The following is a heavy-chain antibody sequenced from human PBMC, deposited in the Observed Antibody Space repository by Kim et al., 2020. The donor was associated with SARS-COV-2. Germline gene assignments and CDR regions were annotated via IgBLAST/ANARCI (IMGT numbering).Heavy chain of an antibody. CDR3: ARVAPNTMVRGVIPYYYYGMDV. D-gene: IGHD3-10*01. V-gene: IGHV3-7*03. CDR1: GFTFSSYW. Sequence: GGSLRLSCAASGFTFSSYWMSWVRQAPGKGLEWVANIKQDGSEKYYVDSVKGRFTISRDNAKNSLYLQMNSLRAEDTAVYYCARVAPNTMVRGVIPYYYYGMDVWGQGTTVTVSS. J-gene: IGHJ6*02. CDR2: IKQDGSEK.